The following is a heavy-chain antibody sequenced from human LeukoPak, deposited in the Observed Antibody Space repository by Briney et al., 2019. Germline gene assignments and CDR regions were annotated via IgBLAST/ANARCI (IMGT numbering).Heavy chain of an antibody. Sequence: GGSLRLSCAASGFTFSSYWMSWVRQAPGKGLEWVANIKQDGSEKYYVDSVKGRFTISRDNAKNSLYLQMNSLRAEDTAVYYCARDKFTIFGVIAYWGQGTLVTVSS. D-gene: IGHD3-3*01. CDR3: ARDKFTIFGVIAY. J-gene: IGHJ4*02. V-gene: IGHV3-7*01. CDR1: GFTFSSYW. CDR2: IKQDGSEK.